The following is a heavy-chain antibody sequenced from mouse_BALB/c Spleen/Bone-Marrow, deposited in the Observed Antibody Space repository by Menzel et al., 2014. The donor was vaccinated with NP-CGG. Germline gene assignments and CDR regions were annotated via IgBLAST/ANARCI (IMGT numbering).Heavy chain of an antibody. J-gene: IGHJ3*01. CDR1: GFTFSDYY. CDR3: ASTNYGNPFAY. D-gene: IGHD2-1*01. Sequence: EVQLVESGGGLVQPGGSLKLSCATSGFTFSDYYMYWVRQTPEKRLEWVAYISNGGGSTYYPDTVKGRFTISRDNAKNTLYLQMSRLKSEDTAMYYCASTNYGNPFAYWGQGTLVTVSA. V-gene: IGHV5-12*02. CDR2: ISNGGGST.